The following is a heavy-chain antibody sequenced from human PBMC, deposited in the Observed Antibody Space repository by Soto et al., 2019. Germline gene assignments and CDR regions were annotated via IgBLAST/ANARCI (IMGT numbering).Heavy chain of an antibody. CDR1: GFTFSSYA. V-gene: IGHV3-21*01. CDR3: AGIPYYDILTGYYKGGFDY. D-gene: IGHD3-9*01. J-gene: IGHJ4*02. Sequence: GGSLRLSCATSGFTFSSYAMSWVRQAPGKGLEWVSSISSSSSYIYYADSVKGRFTISRDNAKNSLYLQMNSLRAEDTAVYYCAGIPYYDILTGYYKGGFDYWGQGTLVTVSS. CDR2: ISSSSSYI.